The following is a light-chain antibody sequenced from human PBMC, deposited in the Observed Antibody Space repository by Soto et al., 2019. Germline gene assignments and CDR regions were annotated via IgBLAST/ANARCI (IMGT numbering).Light chain of an antibody. CDR2: DAS. Sequence: DIQMTQSPSTLSASVGDRVTISCRASQTISNWLAWYQQKPGKAPKLLIYDASSLESGVPSRFSVSGSGTEFTLTISSLQPEDFATYYCQKYNSFWTFGQGTKVESK. V-gene: IGKV1-5*01. CDR3: QKYNSFWT. CDR1: QTISNW. J-gene: IGKJ1*01.